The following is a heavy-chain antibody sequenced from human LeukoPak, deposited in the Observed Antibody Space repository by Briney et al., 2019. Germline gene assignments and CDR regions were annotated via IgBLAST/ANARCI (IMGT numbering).Heavy chain of an antibody. J-gene: IGHJ4*02. CDR3: ARAPVTSCRGAYCYPFDY. CDR1: GFTFSSYG. Sequence: PGGSLRLSCAASGFTFSSYGMSWVRQAPGKGLEWVSASSGSGGSTYYADSVKGRFTISRDNSKNTLYLQMNSLRLENAAVYFCARAPVTSCRGAYCYPFDYWGQGTQVTVSS. CDR2: SSGSGGST. V-gene: IGHV3-23*01. D-gene: IGHD2-21*01.